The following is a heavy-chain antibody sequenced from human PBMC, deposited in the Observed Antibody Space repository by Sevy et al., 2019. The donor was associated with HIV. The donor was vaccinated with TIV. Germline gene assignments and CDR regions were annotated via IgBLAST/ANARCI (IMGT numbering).Heavy chain of an antibody. CDR3: VKGKYHVDY. CDR2: ISSDGN. V-gene: IGHV3-30*18. CDR1: GFTFSRFG. J-gene: IGHJ4*01. Sequence: GGSLRLSCAASGFTFSRFGMNWVRQAPGKGLEWVARISSDGNDYAESVKGRFTISRDNSKNTLHLQMNSLKTEDTAIYCVKGKYHVDYWGHGTLVTVSS.